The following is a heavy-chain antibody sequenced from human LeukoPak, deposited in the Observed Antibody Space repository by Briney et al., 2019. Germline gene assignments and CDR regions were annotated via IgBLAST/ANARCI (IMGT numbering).Heavy chain of an antibody. D-gene: IGHD3-3*01. CDR1: GFTLNSYS. V-gene: IGHV3-23*01. J-gene: IGHJ4*02. CDR2: ISGNTGAT. CDR3: AKVGFSEMEWLLYSDH. Sequence: PGGSLRLSCVASGFTLNSYSMSWVRQAPGKGLEWVSGISGNTGATYYADSVKGRFTISGDNSRNTLFLQMNTLRAEDTAVYYCAKVGFSEMEWLLYSDHWGQGTLVTVSS.